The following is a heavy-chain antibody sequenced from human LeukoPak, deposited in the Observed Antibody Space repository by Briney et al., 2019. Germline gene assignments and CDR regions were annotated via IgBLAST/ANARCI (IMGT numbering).Heavy chain of an antibody. J-gene: IGHJ4*02. D-gene: IGHD6-13*01. V-gene: IGHV3-30*03. CDR3: ARAYSSSWYNSPFDY. CDR1: GFTFSSYG. CDR2: ISYDGSNK. Sequence: GGSLRLSCAASGFTFSSYGMHWVRQAPGKGLEWVAVISYDGSNKYYADSVKGRFTISRDNSKNTLYLQMNSLRAEDTAVYYCARAYSSSWYNSPFDYWGQGTLVTVSS.